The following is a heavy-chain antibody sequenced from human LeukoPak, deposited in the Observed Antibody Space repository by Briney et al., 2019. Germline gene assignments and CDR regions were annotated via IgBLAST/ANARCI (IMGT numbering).Heavy chain of an antibody. CDR2: IYPGGSDT. CDR1: GYSFTSYW. V-gene: IGHV5-51*01. J-gene: IGHJ3*02. D-gene: IGHD6-19*01. Sequence: GESLKISCKGSGYSFTSYWIGWVRQMPGKGLEWMGIIYPGGSDTRYSPSFQGQVTISADKSISTAYLQWSSLKASDTAMYYCARHSPYSSGSDAFDIWGQGTMVTVSS. CDR3: ARHSPYSSGSDAFDI.